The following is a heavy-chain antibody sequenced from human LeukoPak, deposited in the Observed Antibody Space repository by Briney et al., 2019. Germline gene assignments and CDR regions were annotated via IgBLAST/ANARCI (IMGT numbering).Heavy chain of an antibody. CDR2: ISGSGGST. CDR1: GFTFSSYT. CDR3: ARGGLGSAFDN. Sequence: GGSLRLSCAASGFTFSSYTMNWVRQAPGKGLECVSGISGSGGSTYYADSLKGRFTISRDNSKNTLYLQINSLRADDTAVFYCARGGLGSAFDNWGQGTLVTVSS. D-gene: IGHD6-19*01. V-gene: IGHV3-23*01. J-gene: IGHJ4*02.